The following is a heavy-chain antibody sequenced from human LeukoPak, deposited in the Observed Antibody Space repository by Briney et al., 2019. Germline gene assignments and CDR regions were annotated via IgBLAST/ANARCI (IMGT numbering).Heavy chain of an antibody. CDR2: ISAYNGNT. CDR3: ARDVGYCSSTSCHIDFDY. V-gene: IGHV1-18*01. Sequence: ASVKVSCKASGYTLTSYGISWVRQAPGQGLEWMGWISAYNGNTNYAQKLQGRVTMTTDTSTSTAYMELRSLRSDDTAVYYCARDVGYCSSTSCHIDFDYWGQGTLVTVSS. J-gene: IGHJ4*02. CDR1: GYTLTSYG. D-gene: IGHD2-2*01.